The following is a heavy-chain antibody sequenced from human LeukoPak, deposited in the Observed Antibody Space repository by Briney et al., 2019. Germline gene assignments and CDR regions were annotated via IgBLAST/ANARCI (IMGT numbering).Heavy chain of an antibody. V-gene: IGHV3-21*01. D-gene: IGHD3-22*01. J-gene: IGHJ4*02. CDR1: GFTFSSYS. CDR2: ISTSSSYI. CDR3: ARGSLYYYDSSGKTTIDS. Sequence: PGGSLRLSCAASGFTFSSYSMNWVRQAPGKGLEWVSSISTSSSYIYYADSMKGRFTISRDNAKNSLYLQMISLRAEDTAVYYCARGSLYYYDSSGKTTIDSWGQGTLVTVSS.